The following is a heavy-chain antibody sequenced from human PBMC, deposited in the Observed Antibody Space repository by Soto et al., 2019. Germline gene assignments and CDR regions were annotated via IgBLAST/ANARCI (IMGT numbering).Heavy chain of an antibody. CDR3: TRHKGLMEYSSSYNYYYYGMDV. CDR2: IRSKANSYAT. D-gene: IGHD6-6*01. V-gene: IGHV3-73*02. CDR1: GFTFSGSA. Sequence: EVQLVESGGGLVQPGGSLKLSCAASGFTFSGSAMHWVRQASGKGLEWVGRIRSKANSYATAYAASVKGRFTISRDDSKNTAYLQMNSLKTEDTALYYCTRHKGLMEYSSSYNYYYYGMDVWGQGTTVTVSS. J-gene: IGHJ6*02.